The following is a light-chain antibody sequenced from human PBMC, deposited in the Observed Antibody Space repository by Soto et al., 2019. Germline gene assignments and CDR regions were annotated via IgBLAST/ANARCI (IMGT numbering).Light chain of an antibody. J-gene: IGLJ2*01. CDR1: SSDVGSYNL. CDR2: EVS. V-gene: IGLV2-23*02. Sequence: QSALTQPASVSGSPEQSITISCTGTSSDVGSYNLVSWYPQHPGKVPKLMIYEVSKRPSGVSNRFSGSKFGNTASLTISGIQAEDEADYYCCSYAGSGIVIFGGGTKLTVL. CDR3: CSYAGSGIVI.